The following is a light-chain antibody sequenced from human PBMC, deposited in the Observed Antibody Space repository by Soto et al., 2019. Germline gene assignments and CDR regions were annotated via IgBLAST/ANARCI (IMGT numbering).Light chain of an antibody. J-gene: IGLJ2*01. CDR3: CSYAGSRTHVV. V-gene: IGLV2-23*01. CDR1: SSDVGSYNL. Sequence: QSALTQPASVSGSPGQSITISCTGTSSDVGSYNLVSWYQQHPGKAPKLMIYEGTKRPSGVSNRFSGSKSGNTASLTISGLQPEDEADYYCCSYAGSRTHVVFGGGTKLTVL. CDR2: EGT.